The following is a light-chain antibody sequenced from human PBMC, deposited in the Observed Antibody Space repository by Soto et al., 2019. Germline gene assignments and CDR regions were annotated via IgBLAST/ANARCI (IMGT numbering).Light chain of an antibody. CDR3: QQYNSYWT. Sequence: DIQMTQSPSTLSASVGDRVTITCRPSRSISSWLAWYQQKPGKAPKLLIYDASSLESGVPSRFSGSGSGTEFTLTISSLQPDDFATYYSQQYNSYWTFGQGTKVDIK. V-gene: IGKV1-5*01. CDR1: RSISSW. J-gene: IGKJ1*01. CDR2: DAS.